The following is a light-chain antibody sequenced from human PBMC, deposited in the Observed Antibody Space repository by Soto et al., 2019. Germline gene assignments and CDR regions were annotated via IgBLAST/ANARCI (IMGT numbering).Light chain of an antibody. CDR3: HQYGSLPWT. J-gene: IGKJ1*01. Sequence: EIVWTQSPGTLSLSPGERSTLSRRDSPPVSSARLAWFQQKPGQAPRLLIDCASSRAHGIPDRFSGSGSETEFNFTITRLESEDFAVYSCHQYGSLPWTFGQGTKVDIK. V-gene: IGKV3-20*01. CDR2: CAS. CDR1: PPVSSAR.